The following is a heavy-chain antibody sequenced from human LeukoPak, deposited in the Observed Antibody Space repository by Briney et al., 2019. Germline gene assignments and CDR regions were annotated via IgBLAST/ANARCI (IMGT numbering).Heavy chain of an antibody. CDR1: GFTFSDHW. CDR3: ARATRWDWYFDL. CDR2: IYSDGSTV. V-gene: IGHV3-74*01. Sequence: PGGSLGLSCAASGFTFSDHWMHWVRRAPGKGLVWISRIYSDGSTVNYADSVKGRFTISRDNAKNTLYLQMNSLRAEDTALYYCARATRWDWYFDLWGRGALVTVSS. J-gene: IGHJ2*01. D-gene: IGHD5-24*01.